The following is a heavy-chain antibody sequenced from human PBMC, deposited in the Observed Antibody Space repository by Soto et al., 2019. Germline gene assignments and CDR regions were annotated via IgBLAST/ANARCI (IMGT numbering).Heavy chain of an antibody. Sequence: SETLSLTCAVTDGSISSSNWWSWVRQPPGKGLEWIGEVFHGGTNNYNPFLKIFVTMSVDKSNIHFFLNLGSVTVAVTAVYYCARVPVKTVVRGWCDYWGGGTLVTVSS. J-gene: IGHJ4*02. CDR3: ARVPVKTVVRGWCDY. V-gene: IGHV4-4*02. D-gene: IGHD2-21*01. CDR1: DGSISSSNW. CDR2: VFHGGTN.